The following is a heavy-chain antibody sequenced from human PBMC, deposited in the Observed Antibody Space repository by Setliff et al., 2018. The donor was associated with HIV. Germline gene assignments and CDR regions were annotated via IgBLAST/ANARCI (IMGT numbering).Heavy chain of an antibody. CDR3: ARVGVYSNYRWFDP. D-gene: IGHD4-4*01. J-gene: IGHJ5*02. Sequence: ASVKVSCKASGYTFISYGISWVRQAPGQGLDWMGWISTYNGNTNYAQKFQGRVTMTTDTSTSTAYMELRSLRSDDTAVYYCARVGVYSNYRWFDPWGQGTLVTVSS. CDR2: ISTYNGNT. CDR1: GYTFISYG. V-gene: IGHV1-18*01.